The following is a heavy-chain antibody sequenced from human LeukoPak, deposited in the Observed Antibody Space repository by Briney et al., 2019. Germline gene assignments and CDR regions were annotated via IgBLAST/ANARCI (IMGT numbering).Heavy chain of an antibody. CDR2: ISAYNGNT. V-gene: IGHV1-18*01. CDR3: ARGTKTTVTYYYYYYMDV. CDR1: GYTFTSYG. D-gene: IGHD4-17*01. Sequence: GASVKVSCKASGYTFTSYGISWVRQAPGQGLEWMGWISAYNGNTNYAQKLQGRVTMTTDTSTSTAYMELRSLRSDDTAVYYCARGTKTTVTYYYYYYMDVWGKGTTVTVSS. J-gene: IGHJ6*03.